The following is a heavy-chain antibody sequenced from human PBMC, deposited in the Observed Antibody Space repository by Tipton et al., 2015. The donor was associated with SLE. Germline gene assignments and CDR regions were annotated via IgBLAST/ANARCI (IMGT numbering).Heavy chain of an antibody. CDR2: ISSSGSTI. D-gene: IGHD3-3*01. V-gene: IGHV3-48*03. CDR3: AREYDDAFDI. CDR1: GFTFSSYE. J-gene: IGHJ3*02. Sequence: QLVRSGGGLVQPGGSLRLSCAASGFTFSSYEMNWVRQAPGKGLEWVSYISSSGSTIYYADSVKGRFTISRDNAKNSLYLQMNSLRAEDTAVYYCAREYDDAFDIWGQGTMVTVSS.